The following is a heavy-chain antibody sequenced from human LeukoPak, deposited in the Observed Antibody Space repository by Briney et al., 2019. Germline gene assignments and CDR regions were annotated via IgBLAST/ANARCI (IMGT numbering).Heavy chain of an antibody. CDR1: EFSFSSNA. D-gene: IGHD4-23*01. J-gene: IGHJ4*02. Sequence: GGSLRLSCAASEFSFSSNAMSWVRQAPGKGLEWVSAISGSGGSTYYADSVKGRFTISRDNSKNTLYLQMNSLRAEDTAVYYCAKERDYGGFDYWGQGTLVTVSS. CDR3: AKERDYGGFDY. V-gene: IGHV3-23*01. CDR2: ISGSGGST.